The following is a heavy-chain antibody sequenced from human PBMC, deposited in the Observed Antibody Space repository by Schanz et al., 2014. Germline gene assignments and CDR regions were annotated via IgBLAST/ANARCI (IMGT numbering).Heavy chain of an antibody. CDR1: GFIFDDYG. CDR3: ARPSDSSWYMDV. CDR2: INWNGGDT. Sequence: EVQLVESGGGLVRPGGSLRLSCAASGFIFDDYGMSWVRQVPGKGLEWVSGINWNGGDTSYADSVKGRFTISRDNAKNSLYLQMNSLRAEDTAVYYCARPSDSSWYMDVWGKGTTVTVSS. D-gene: IGHD2-21*02. J-gene: IGHJ6*03. V-gene: IGHV3-20*04.